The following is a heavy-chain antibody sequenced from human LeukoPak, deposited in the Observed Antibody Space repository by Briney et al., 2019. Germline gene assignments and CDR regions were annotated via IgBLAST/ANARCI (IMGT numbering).Heavy chain of an antibody. D-gene: IGHD6-19*01. CDR1: GGSISSYY. V-gene: IGHV4-59*01. J-gene: IGHJ4*02. Sequence: PSETLSLTXTVSGGSISSYYWSWIRQPPGKGLEWFGYIYYSGSTNYNTSLKSRVTISVDTSKNQFSLKLSSVTAADTAVYYCATRRIAVAAPFDYWGQGTLVTVSS. CDR3: ATRRIAVAAPFDY. CDR2: IYYSGST.